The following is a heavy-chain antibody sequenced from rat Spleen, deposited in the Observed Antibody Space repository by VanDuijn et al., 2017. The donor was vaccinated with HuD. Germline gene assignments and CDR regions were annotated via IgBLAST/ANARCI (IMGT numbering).Heavy chain of an antibody. Sequence: QVQLKESGPGLVQASQTLSLTCSVSGFSLTSYHVSWVRQPPGKGLEWMGAIWSGGSTDYNSALKSRLSISRDTSKSQVFLKMNSLQTEDTATYYCARDXXXYTXLWFXXWGQGTXVTVSS. J-gene: IGHJ3*01. CDR2: IWSGGST. D-gene: IGHD1-11*01. CDR3: ARDXXXYTXLWFXX. V-gene: IGHV2-15*01. CDR1: GFSLTSYH.